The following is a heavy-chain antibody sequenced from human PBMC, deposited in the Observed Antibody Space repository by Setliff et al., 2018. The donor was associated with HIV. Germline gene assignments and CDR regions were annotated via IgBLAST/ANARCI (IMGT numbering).Heavy chain of an antibody. Sequence: SETLSLTCAVYGGSFSGYYWTWIRQPSGEGLEWIGEVSHSGGANYNPSLMSRVTVSVDTSKNQFSLTMTAATAADAAMYYCARGRIRMSSRPTRVFDVWGQGTRVTVSS. V-gene: IGHV4-34*01. CDR3: ARGRIRMSSRPTRVFDV. CDR2: VSHSGGA. J-gene: IGHJ3*01. CDR1: GGSFSGYY.